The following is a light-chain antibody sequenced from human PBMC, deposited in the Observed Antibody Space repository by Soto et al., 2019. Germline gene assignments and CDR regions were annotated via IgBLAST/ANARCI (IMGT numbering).Light chain of an antibody. Sequence: SVLTKPASANRFHVRSVRITKKRTSSDVGGYNYVSWYQQHPGKAPKLMIYEVSKRPSGVPDRFSGSKSGNTASLTVSGLQAEDEADYYCSSYAGSNNFGFGTGTKVTVL. J-gene: IGLJ1*01. CDR3: SSYAGSNNFG. CDR2: EVS. CDR1: SSDVGGYNY. V-gene: IGLV2-8*02.